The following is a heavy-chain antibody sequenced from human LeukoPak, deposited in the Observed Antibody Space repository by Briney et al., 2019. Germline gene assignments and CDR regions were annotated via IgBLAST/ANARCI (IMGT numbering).Heavy chain of an antibody. CDR1: GGSISSYY. J-gene: IGHJ4*02. V-gene: IGHV4-4*07. Sequence: SETLSLTCTVSGGSISSYYWSWIRLPAGKGLEWIGRIYTSGSTNYNPSLKSRVTMSVDTSKNQFSLKLSSVTAADTAVYYCARDLSYSSGQGRFDYWGQGTLVTVSS. CDR3: ARDLSYSSGQGRFDY. D-gene: IGHD6-19*01. CDR2: IYTSGST.